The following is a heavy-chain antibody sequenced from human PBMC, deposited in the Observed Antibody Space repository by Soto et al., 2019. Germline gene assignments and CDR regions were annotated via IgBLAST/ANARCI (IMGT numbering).Heavy chain of an antibody. Sequence: QVQLQESGPGLVKPSETLSLTCVVSGGSINGHFCGWFRQPPGKGLEWIGYTHDYEDTDYNPSLKSRVTISLYSSKNQFSLRLSSVTAADTAVYYCATGGGWLTDYWGQGTLVTVSS. CDR3: ATGGGWLTDY. V-gene: IGHV4-59*11. CDR2: THDYEDT. D-gene: IGHD3-16*01. J-gene: IGHJ4*02. CDR1: GGSINGHF.